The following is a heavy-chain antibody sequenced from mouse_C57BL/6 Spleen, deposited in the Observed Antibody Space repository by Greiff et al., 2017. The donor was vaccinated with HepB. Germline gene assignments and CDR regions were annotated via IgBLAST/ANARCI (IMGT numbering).Heavy chain of an antibody. J-gene: IGHJ2*01. Sequence: QVQLKESGAELVRPGTSVKVSCKASGYAFTNYLIEWVKQRPGQGLEWIGVINPGSGGTNYDEKFKGKATLTADKSSSTTYMQLSSLTSEDTAFYFCARNGDRSGYEGGYFDYWGQGTTVTVSS. CDR2: INPGSGGT. CDR3: ARNGDRSGYEGGYFDY. V-gene: IGHV1-54*01. D-gene: IGHD3-2*02. CDR1: GYAFTNYL.